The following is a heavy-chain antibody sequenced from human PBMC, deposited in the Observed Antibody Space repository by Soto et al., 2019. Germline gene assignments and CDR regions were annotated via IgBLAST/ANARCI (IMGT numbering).Heavy chain of an antibody. D-gene: IGHD3-22*01. J-gene: IGHJ3*02. Sequence: EVQLVESGGGLVKPGGSLRLSCEAVGFTFSSYSMNWVRQAPGKGLEWVSSISSSSTYIYYADSVKGRFTISRDNAKNSLYLQMNSLRAEYTAVFYCARNNSHDRSGYFDFDAFDIWGQGTMVTVSS. CDR2: ISSSSTYI. CDR3: ARNNSHDRSGYFDFDAFDI. CDR1: GFTFSSYS. V-gene: IGHV3-21*01.